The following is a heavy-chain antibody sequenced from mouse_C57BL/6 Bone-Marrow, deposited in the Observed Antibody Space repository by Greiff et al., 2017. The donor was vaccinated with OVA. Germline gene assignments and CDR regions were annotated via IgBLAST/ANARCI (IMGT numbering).Heavy chain of an antibody. J-gene: IGHJ1*03. CDR2: IHPNSGST. V-gene: IGHV1-64*01. CDR1: GYTFTSYW. Sequence: QVQLQQPGAELVKPGASVKLSCKASGYTFTSYWMHWVKQRPGQGLEWIGMIHPNSGSTNYNEKFKSKATLTVDKSSSTAYMQLSNLTSEDSAVDYCARGERLLLPFWWYFDVWGTGTTVTVSS. D-gene: IGHD2-3*01. CDR3: ARGERLLLPFWWYFDV.